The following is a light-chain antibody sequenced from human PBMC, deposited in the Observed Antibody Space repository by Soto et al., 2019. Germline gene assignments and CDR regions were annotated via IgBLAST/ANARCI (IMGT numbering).Light chain of an antibody. J-gene: IGLJ1*01. Sequence: QSALTQPPSASGSPGQSVTISCTGTSSDIGTYDYVSWYQHHPGKAPKLLIYEVNNRPSGVSDRFSGSKSGNVASLTISWLQAEDEADYYCSSYTSSSTYVFGTGTKVTVL. CDR3: SSYTSSSTYV. CDR2: EVN. V-gene: IGLV2-14*01. CDR1: SSDIGTYDY.